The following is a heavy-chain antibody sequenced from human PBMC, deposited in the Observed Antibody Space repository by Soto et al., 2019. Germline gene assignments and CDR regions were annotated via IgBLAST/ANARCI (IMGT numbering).Heavy chain of an antibody. CDR1: GFTFSSYG. J-gene: IGHJ5*02. Sequence: VGSLRLSCAASGFTFSSYGMHWVRQAPGKGLEWVAVISYDGSNKYYADSVKGRFTISRDNSKNTLYLQMNSLRAEDTAVYYCAKDKDYGRGWFDPWGQGTLVTVSS. CDR2: ISYDGSNK. D-gene: IGHD4-17*01. CDR3: AKDKDYGRGWFDP. V-gene: IGHV3-30*18.